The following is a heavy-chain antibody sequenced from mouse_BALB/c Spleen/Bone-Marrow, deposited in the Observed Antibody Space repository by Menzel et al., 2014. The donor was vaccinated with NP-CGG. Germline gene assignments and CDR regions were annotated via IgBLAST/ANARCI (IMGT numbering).Heavy chain of an antibody. J-gene: IGHJ2*01. CDR3: TRGGNWEDFDH. CDR2: ISSGSSTI. CDR1: GFTFSSFG. Sequence: EVKLMESGGGLVQPGGSRKLSCAASGFTFSSFGMHWVRQAPEKGLEWVAYISSGSSTIFYADTVKGRFTISRDNPKNTLFLQMTSLRSEDTAIYYCTRGGNWEDFDHWGQGTTLTVSS. V-gene: IGHV5-17*02. D-gene: IGHD4-1*01.